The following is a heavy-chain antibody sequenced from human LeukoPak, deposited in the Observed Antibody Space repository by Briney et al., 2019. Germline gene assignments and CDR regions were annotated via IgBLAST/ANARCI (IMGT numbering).Heavy chain of an antibody. CDR2: INHSGNT. Sequence: SETLSLTCTVHGEFFGGSYWNWIRQSPGKGLEWIGEINHSGNTNYNPSLKSRVTISVDTSQKQFSLRLSSVTAADTAVYYCARGFWLTREDFFDYWGHGTLVTVSS. CDR1: GEFFGGSY. CDR3: ARGFWLTREDFFDY. V-gene: IGHV4-34*01. D-gene: IGHD7-27*01. J-gene: IGHJ4*01.